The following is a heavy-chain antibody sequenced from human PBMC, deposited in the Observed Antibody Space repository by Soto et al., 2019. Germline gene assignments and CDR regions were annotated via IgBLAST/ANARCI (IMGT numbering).Heavy chain of an antibody. CDR2: ISISSRTI. J-gene: IGHJ4*02. D-gene: IGHD5-18*01. V-gene: IGHV3-48*02. Sequence: EVQLVESGGGLVQPGGSLRLSCAASGFTFSSYSMNWVRQAPVNGLEWVSYISISSRTIYYADSVKGRFTISRDNAKNSLYLQMNSLRDEDTAVYYCAGYSGYIYGPIAYWGQGTLVTVSS. CDR1: GFTFSSYS. CDR3: AGYSGYIYGPIAY.